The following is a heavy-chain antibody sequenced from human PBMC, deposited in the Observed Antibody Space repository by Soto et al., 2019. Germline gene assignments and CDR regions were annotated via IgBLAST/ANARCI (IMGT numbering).Heavy chain of an antibody. CDR1: GFTFSTYS. Sequence: GGSLRLSCAASGFTFSTYSMNWVRQAPGKGLEWVSSISTTSAYIYYADSVKGRFTISRDNSKNTLYLQMNSLRAEDTAVYYCANDPHSSGWYDYWGQGTLVTVSS. CDR2: ISTTSAYI. CDR3: ANDPHSSGWYDY. V-gene: IGHV3-21*04. D-gene: IGHD6-19*01. J-gene: IGHJ4*02.